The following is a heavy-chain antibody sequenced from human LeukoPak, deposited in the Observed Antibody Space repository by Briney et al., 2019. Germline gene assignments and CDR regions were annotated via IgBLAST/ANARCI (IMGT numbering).Heavy chain of an antibody. Sequence: GASVKVSCKASGYTFTSYGISWVRQAPGQGLELMGWIGAYNGNTNYAQKLQGRVTMTTDTSTSTAYMELRGLRSDDTAVYYCARVGYYDFWSGPTKYYYYMDVWGKGTTVTVSS. CDR3: ARVGYYDFWSGPTKYYYYMDV. D-gene: IGHD3-3*01. CDR2: IGAYNGNT. V-gene: IGHV1-18*01. J-gene: IGHJ6*03. CDR1: GYTFTSYG.